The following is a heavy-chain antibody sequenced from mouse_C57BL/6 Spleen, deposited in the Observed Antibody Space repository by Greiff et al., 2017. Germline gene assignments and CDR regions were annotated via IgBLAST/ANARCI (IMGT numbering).Heavy chain of an antibody. Sequence: QVQLQQPGAELVKPGASVKMSCKASGYTFTSYWITWVKQRPGQGLEWIGDIYPGSGSTNYNEKFKSKATLTVDTSSSTAYMQLSSLTSEDSAVYYCARSYDGYPYYFDYWGQGTTLTVST. D-gene: IGHD2-3*01. V-gene: IGHV1-55*01. CDR3: ARSYDGYPYYFDY. J-gene: IGHJ2*01. CDR2: IYPGSGST. CDR1: GYTFTSYW.